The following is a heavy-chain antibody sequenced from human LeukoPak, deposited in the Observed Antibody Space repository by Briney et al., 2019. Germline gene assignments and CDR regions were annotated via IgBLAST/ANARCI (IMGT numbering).Heavy chain of an antibody. J-gene: IGHJ4*02. Sequence: SETLSLTCTVSGGSISSYYWSWIRQPPGKGLEWIGYIYYTGSTNYNPSLKSRVTISVDASKNQFSLKLSSVTAADTAVYYCARHGQWMVEYYFDYWGQGTLVTVSS. V-gene: IGHV4-59*08. CDR1: GGSISSYY. CDR2: IYYTGST. CDR3: ARHGQWMVEYYFDY. D-gene: IGHD6-19*01.